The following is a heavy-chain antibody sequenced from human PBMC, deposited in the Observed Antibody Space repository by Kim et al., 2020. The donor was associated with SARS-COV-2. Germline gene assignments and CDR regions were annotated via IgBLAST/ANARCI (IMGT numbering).Heavy chain of an antibody. CDR1: GFTFPNYW. J-gene: IGHJ4*02. Sequence: GGSLRLSCAASGFTFPNYWMSWVRQAPGKGLEWVANIKQDGSEKYYVDSLKGRFTISRDNAKNSLYLQMNSLRAEDTAVYYCARGGWIQLSVWGQGTLVTVSS. CDR2: IKQDGSEK. CDR3: ARGGWIQLSV. D-gene: IGHD5-18*01. V-gene: IGHV3-7*01.